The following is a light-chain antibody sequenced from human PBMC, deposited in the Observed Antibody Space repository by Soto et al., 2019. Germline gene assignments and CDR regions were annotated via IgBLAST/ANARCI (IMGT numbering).Light chain of an antibody. V-gene: IGLV2-14*01. Sequence: QSALTQPASVSGSPGQSITISCTGTSSDVGFYNYVSWYQQHPGKAPKLMIYEVSNRPSGISNRFSGSKSGNTASLTISGLQAEDEADYYCSSYTTISTALFGGGTKVTVL. J-gene: IGLJ2*01. CDR1: SSDVGFYNY. CDR2: EVS. CDR3: SSYTTISTAL.